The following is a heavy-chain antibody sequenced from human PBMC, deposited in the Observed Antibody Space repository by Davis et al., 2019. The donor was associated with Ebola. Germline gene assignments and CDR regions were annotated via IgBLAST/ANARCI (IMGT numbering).Heavy chain of an antibody. V-gene: IGHV5-51*01. J-gene: IGHJ5*02. D-gene: IGHD6-25*01. CDR3: ARSASLYSSGWFDP. CDR2: IYPGDSDT. Sequence: GESLKISCKGSGYSFTSYWIGWVRQMPGKGLEWMGIIYPGDSDTRSSPSFQGQVTIAADKSISTADLQWSSLKASDTAMYYCARSASLYSSGWFDPWGQGTLVTVSS. CDR1: GYSFTSYW.